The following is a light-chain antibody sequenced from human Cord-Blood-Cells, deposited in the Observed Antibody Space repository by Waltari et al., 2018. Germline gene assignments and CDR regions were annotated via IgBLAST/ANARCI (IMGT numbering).Light chain of an antibody. V-gene: IGLV2-14*01. J-gene: IGLJ2*01. CDR2: DVS. Sequence: QSALTQPASVYGSPGQSITISCNGTSSDAGGYNYVFWYQQHPGKAPKLMIYDVSNRPSGVSNRFSGFKSGNTGSLTISGLQAEDEAEYYCSTYTSSSVVFGGGNKLTVL. CDR1: SSDAGGYNY. CDR3: STYTSSSVV.